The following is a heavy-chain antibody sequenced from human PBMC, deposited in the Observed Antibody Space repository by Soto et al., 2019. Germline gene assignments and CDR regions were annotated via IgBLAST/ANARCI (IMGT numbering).Heavy chain of an antibody. Sequence: GESLKISCKGSGYSFTSYWIGWVRQMPGKGLEWMGIIYPGDSDTRYSPSFQGQVTISADKSISTAYLQWSSLKASDTAMYYCARQSSSGWSGPEFYYYYGMDVWGQGTTVTVSS. D-gene: IGHD6-19*01. CDR1: GYSFTSYW. V-gene: IGHV5-51*01. CDR3: ARQSSSGWSGPEFYYYYGMDV. CDR2: IYPGDSDT. J-gene: IGHJ6*02.